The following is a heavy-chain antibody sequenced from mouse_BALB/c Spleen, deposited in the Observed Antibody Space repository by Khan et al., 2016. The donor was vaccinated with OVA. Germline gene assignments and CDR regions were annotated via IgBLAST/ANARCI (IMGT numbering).Heavy chain of an antibody. CDR1: GYTFTDYY. D-gene: IGHD2-12*01. J-gene: IGHJ4*01. CDR2: IYPGSGKT. Sequence: QVQLQQSGAELARPGASVKLSCKASGYTFTDYYINWVKQRTGQGLEWIGEIYPGSGKTNYNEKFKGKATLTADKSSSTAYMQLSSLTFEDSVVYFCARSYDDIYAMDYWGQGTSVTVSS. V-gene: IGHV1-77*01. CDR3: ARSYDDIYAMDY.